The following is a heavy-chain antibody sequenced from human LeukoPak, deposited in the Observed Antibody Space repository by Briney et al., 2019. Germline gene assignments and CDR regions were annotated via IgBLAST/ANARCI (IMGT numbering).Heavy chain of an antibody. CDR3: ARVRWGGLYYFDY. CDR2: INDDGRST. J-gene: IGHJ4*02. D-gene: IGHD3-16*01. Sequence: GGSLRLSCAASGFTFSSYWMHWVRQAPGKGLVGVSRINDDGRSTSYADSVKGRFTISRDNAKNTPYLQMNSLRSEDTAVYYCARVRWGGLYYFDYWGQGTLVTVSS. CDR1: GFTFSSYW. V-gene: IGHV3-74*01.